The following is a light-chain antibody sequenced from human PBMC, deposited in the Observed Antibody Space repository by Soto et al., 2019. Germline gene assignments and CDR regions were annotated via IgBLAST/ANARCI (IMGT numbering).Light chain of an antibody. CDR1: QSVSSN. CDR3: QQRTKWRT. Sequence: EIVMTQSPATLSVSPGERATLSCRASQSVSSNSAWHQQKPGQAPGLLIYDVSNRATGIPARLSGSGSGTDFTLTISRLAPEDFAVYYCQQRTKWRTFGQGTKVDIK. V-gene: IGKV3-11*01. J-gene: IGKJ1*01. CDR2: DVS.